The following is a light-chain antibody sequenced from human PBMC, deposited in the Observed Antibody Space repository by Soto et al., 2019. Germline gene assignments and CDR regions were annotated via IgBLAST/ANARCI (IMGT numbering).Light chain of an antibody. CDR3: QQYYYSPPL. Sequence: DIVMTQSPDSLAVSLGERVTINCKSSQSLLYSSNNKNYLAWYQLKPGQPPKLLIYWTSTRESGVPDRFSGSGSGTDFTLIISSLQAEDAALYYCQQYYYSPPLFGPGTKVDI. CDR1: QSLLYSSNNKNY. CDR2: WTS. J-gene: IGKJ3*01. V-gene: IGKV4-1*01.